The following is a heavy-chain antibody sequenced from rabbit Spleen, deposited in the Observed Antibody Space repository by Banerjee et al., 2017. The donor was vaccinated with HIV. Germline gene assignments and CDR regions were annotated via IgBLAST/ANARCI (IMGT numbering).Heavy chain of an antibody. CDR3: ARDAAGREDFNL. V-gene: IGHV1S45*01. CDR2: IYAGSSGTT. D-gene: IGHD4-2*01. J-gene: IGHJ4*01. CDR1: GFSFSSSYN. Sequence: QEQLEESGGGLVQPGGSLKLSCTASGFSFSSSYNMCWVRQAPGKGLEWIGCIYAGSSGTTYYASWAKGRFTISKTSSTTVTLQMTSLTAADTATYFCARDAAGREDFNLWGQGTLVTVS.